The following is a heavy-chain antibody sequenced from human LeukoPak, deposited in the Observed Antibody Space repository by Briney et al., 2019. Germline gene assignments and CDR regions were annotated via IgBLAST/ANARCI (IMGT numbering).Heavy chain of an antibody. Sequence: PSETLSLTCAVSGGSISSGGYSWSWIRQPPGKGLEWIGYIYHSGSTYYNPSLKSRVTISVDRSKNQFSLKLSSVTAADTAVYYCARPSEEYSYYYGMDVWGQGTTVTVSS. J-gene: IGHJ6*02. CDR2: IYHSGST. CDR3: ARPSEEYSYYYGMDV. V-gene: IGHV4-30-2*01. CDR1: GGSISSGGYS.